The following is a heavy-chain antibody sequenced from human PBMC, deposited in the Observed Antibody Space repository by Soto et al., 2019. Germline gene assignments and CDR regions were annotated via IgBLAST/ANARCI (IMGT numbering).Heavy chain of an antibody. J-gene: IGHJ3*02. CDR2: IIPILGIA. CDR3: ANAYYDILTGYSGPFDI. V-gene: IGHV1-69*02. CDR1: GGTFSSYT. D-gene: IGHD3-9*01. Sequence: SVKVSCKASGGTFSSYTISWVRQAPGQGLEWMGRIIPILGIANYAQKFQGRVTITADKSTSTAYMELSSLRSEDTAVYYCANAYYDILTGYSGPFDIWGQGTMVTVSS.